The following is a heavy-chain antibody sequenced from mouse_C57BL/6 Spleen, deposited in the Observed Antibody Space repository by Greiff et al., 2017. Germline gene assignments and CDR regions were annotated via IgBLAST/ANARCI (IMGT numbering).Heavy chain of an antibody. CDR1: GYAFSSSW. Sequence: VQLQQSGPELVKPGASVKISCKASGYAFSSSWMNWVKQRPGKGLEWIGRIYPGDGDTNYNGKFKGKATLTADKSSSTAYMQLSSLTSEDSAVYFCARGGCRGGDYWGQGTTLTVSS. CDR2: IYPGDGDT. J-gene: IGHJ2*01. CDR3: ARGGCRGGDY. V-gene: IGHV1-82*01. D-gene: IGHD1-1*02.